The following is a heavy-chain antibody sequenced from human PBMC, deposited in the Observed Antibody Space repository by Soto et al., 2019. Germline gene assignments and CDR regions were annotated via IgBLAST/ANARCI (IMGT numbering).Heavy chain of an antibody. Sequence: SQPLSLTCTVSGHSISSSNYYWSCIRPPPGKGLEWIGYIYYSGSTNYNPSLKSRVTISVDTSKNQFSLKLSSVTAADTAVYYCARAEDTAMVYYYGMDVWGQGTTVTVSS. J-gene: IGHJ6*02. D-gene: IGHD5-18*01. V-gene: IGHV4-61*01. CDR3: ARAEDTAMVYYYGMDV. CDR1: GHSISSSNYY. CDR2: IYYSGST.